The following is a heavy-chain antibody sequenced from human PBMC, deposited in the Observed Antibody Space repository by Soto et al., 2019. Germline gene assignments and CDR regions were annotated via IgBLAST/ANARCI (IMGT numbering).Heavy chain of an antibody. D-gene: IGHD3-22*01. CDR1: GGPVSSGSYY. J-gene: IGHJ4*02. CDR2: IYYSGST. V-gene: IGHV4-61*01. CDR3: ASEGGHYYDSSGYYSGFDY. Sequence: SETLSLTCTVSGGPVSSGSYYWSWIRQPPGKGLEWIGYIYYSGSTNYNPSLKSRVTISVDTSKNQFSLKLSSVTAADTAVYYCASEGGHYYDSSGYYSGFDYWGQGTLVTVSS.